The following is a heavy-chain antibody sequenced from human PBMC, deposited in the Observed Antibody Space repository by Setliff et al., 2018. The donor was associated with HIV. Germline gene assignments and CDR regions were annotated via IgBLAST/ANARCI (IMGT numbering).Heavy chain of an antibody. CDR3: VREDIVTTGGRLDYYMDV. CDR1: GFIFSTYA. Sequence: GGSLRLSCAASGFIFSTYAMTWVRQAPGKGLEWVSGISGSGDTTNYADSVKGRFTVSRDNAKNSLYLQMNSLRAEDTALYYCVREDIVTTGGRLDYYMDVWGKGTTVTVSS. D-gene: IGHD5-12*01. CDR2: ISGSGDTT. J-gene: IGHJ6*03. V-gene: IGHV3-23*01.